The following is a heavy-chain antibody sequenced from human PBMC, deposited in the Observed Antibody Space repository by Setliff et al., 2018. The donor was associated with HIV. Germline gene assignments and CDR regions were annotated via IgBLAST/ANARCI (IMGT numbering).Heavy chain of an antibody. D-gene: IGHD2-15*01. V-gene: IGHV4-38-2*01. J-gene: IGHJ4*02. CDR2: IYHSGSA. Sequence: SETLSLTCAVSGYSISSGYYWSWIRQPPGKGLEWIGNIYHSGSAYYNPSLKSRVTISVDTSKNQFSLKLNSVTAADTAVYYCARRRDYCSGGSCQIFDYWGQETLVTAPQ. CDR3: ARRRDYCSGGSCQIFDY. CDR1: GYSISSGYY.